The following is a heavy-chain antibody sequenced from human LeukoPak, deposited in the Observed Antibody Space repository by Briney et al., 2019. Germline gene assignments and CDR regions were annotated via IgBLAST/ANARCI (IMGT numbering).Heavy chain of an antibody. V-gene: IGHV3-66*01. D-gene: IGHD3-16*01. Sequence: PGGSLRLSCAASGFTVSSSYMSWVRQAPGKGLEWVSVIYSGGSTYYADSVKGRFTISRDNSKNTLYLQMNSLRAEDTAVYYCARDYAATRFGWFDPWGQGTLVTVSS. CDR1: GFTVSSSY. CDR2: IYSGGST. J-gene: IGHJ5*02. CDR3: ARDYAATRFGWFDP.